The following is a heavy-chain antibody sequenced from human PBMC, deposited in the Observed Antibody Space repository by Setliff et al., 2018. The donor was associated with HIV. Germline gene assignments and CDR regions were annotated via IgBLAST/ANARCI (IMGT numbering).Heavy chain of an antibody. V-gene: IGHV4-31*03. D-gene: IGHD3-3*01. J-gene: IGHJ4*02. CDR3: ARGRSITIFGVAYFDF. CDR2: VYYTGKT. Sequence: SLTCSVSGVSIVTGGFYYSWIRHHPGKGLEWLGTVYYTGKTYYNPSLQSRLTMSADTSKNQLYLKMNSVTAADTAVYFCARGRSITIFGVAYFDFWGQGTQVTVSS. CDR1: GVSIVTGGFY.